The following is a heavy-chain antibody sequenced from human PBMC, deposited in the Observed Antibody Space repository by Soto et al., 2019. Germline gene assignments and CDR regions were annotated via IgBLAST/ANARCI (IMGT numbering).Heavy chain of an antibody. CDR1: GDSISSRNW. CDR2: IYHSGST. D-gene: IGHD1-26*01. CDR3: ARHSGSYFRDY. V-gene: IGHV4-4*02. J-gene: IGHJ4*02. Sequence: QVQLQESGPGLVKPSGTLSLTCAVSGDSISSRNWWSLVRQPQGKGLEWIGEIYHSGSTNYNPSLKSRVTISVDKSNNQFSMNLNSVTAADTAVYYCARHSGSYFRDYWGQGTLVTVSS.